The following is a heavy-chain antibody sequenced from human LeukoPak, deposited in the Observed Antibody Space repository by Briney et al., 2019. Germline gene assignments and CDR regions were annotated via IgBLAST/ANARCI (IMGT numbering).Heavy chain of an antibody. CDR1: GFTFSSYW. CDR2: INSDGTST. CDR3: ARDWVYSGRGAFDI. J-gene: IGHJ3*02. V-gene: IGHV3-74*01. D-gene: IGHD5-12*01. Sequence: PGGSLRLSCAASGFTFSSYWMHWVRQVPGKGLVWVSRINSDGTSTSYADSVKGRFTISRDNAKNTLYLQMNSLRDEDTAVYYCARDWVYSGRGAFDIWGQGTMVTVSS.